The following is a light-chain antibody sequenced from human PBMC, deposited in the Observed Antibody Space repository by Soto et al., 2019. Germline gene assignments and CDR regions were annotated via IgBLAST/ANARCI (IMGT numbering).Light chain of an antibody. V-gene: IGLV1-40*01. CDR2: GNS. J-gene: IGLJ2*01. CDR3: QSYDSSLSAL. Sequence: QSVLTQPPSVSGAPGQRVTISCTGSSSNIGAGYDVHWSQQLPGTAPKLLIYGNSNRPSGVPDRFSGSKSGTSASLAITGLQAEDEADYYCQSYDSSLSALFGGGTKL. CDR1: SSNIGAGYD.